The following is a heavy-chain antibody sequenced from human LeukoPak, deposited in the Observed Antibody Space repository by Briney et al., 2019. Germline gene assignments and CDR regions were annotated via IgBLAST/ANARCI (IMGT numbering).Heavy chain of an antibody. CDR1: GGTNSSADYY. D-gene: IGHD5-18*01. Sequence: SQTVSFNGTVSGGTNSSADYYWSGNRQPPGKGLEWIAFIYYSGSTSYNSSLKSRVTLSVDASKNQFSLKLSSVTAADTAVYYCARAPRYSNGYFGPFDIWGQGTMVTVSS. J-gene: IGHJ3*02. CDR2: IYYSGST. V-gene: IGHV4-30-4*01. CDR3: ARAPRYSNGYFGPFDI.